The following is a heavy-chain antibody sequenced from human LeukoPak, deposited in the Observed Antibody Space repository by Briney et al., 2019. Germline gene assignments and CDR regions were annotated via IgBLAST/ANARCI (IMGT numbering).Heavy chain of an antibody. CDR2: INPNSGTT. J-gene: IGHJ4*02. V-gene: IGHV1-2*02. D-gene: IGHD1-26*01. CDR3: ARGGGSWDY. CDR1: GYNFTGYY. Sequence: ASVKVSCKASGYNFTGYYLHWVRRAPGQGLEWMGWINPNSGTTDYAQKFQGRVTLTRDTSSTTAYMEMTGPTSDDTAVYYCARGGGSWDYWGQGTLVTVSS.